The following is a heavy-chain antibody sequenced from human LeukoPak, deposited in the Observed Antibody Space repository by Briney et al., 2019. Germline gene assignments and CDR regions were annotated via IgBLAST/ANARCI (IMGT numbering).Heavy chain of an antibody. CDR1: GFTFSRYW. CDR3: ARDASRGFDT. V-gene: IGHV3-7*01. J-gene: IGHJ4*02. D-gene: IGHD5-24*01. CDR2: INDDGRQK. Sequence: GGSLRLSCAPSGFTFSRYWMIWVRQPPGKGLEWVASINDDGRQKYYLDSVKGRFSVSRDNAKNSVYLQMDSLRAEDTALYYCARDASRGFDTWGQGTLVTVSS.